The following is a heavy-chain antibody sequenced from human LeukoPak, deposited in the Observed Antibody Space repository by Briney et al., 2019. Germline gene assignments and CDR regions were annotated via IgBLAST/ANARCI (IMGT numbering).Heavy chain of an antibody. J-gene: IGHJ4*02. CDR3: ARDPANSGSYYFDY. V-gene: IGHV4-39*07. Sequence: SETLSLTCTVSGGSISSSTYYWAWIRQPPGKGLEWIGTIYYSGSTYYNPSLKSRVTISVDTSKNQFSLKLSSVTAADTAVYYCARDPANSGSYYFDYWGQGTLVTVSS. CDR1: GGSISSSTYY. CDR2: IYYSGST. D-gene: IGHD1-26*01.